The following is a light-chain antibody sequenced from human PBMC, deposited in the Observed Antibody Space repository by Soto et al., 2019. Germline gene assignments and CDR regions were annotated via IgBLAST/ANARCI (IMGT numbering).Light chain of an antibody. Sequence: EIVMTQSPATLSVSPGERATLSCRASQSVSSNLAWYQQKLGQAPRLLIYGASTRATGIPARFSGSGSGTEFTLTISSLQSEDFAVYHCQQYNKCPLWTFGQGTKVDIK. CDR3: QQYNKCPLWT. V-gene: IGKV3-15*01. J-gene: IGKJ1*01. CDR1: QSVSSN. CDR2: GAS.